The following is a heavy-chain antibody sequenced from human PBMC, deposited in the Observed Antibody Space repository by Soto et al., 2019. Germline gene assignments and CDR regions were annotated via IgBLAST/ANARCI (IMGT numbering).Heavy chain of an antibody. V-gene: IGHV1-3*04. CDR1: GYIFRTKA. D-gene: IGHD3-3*01. J-gene: IGHJ4*02. CDR3: VRQNSLTFQFLEWFYFDS. Sequence: QVQLVQSGAEVKKPGASVKVSCKASGYIFRTKAIHWVRQVPGQRLEWMGWIDTGNGKTKYSQKFQGRVTITKDTSASTAYMELSSLKPEDTAVFYCVRQNSLTFQFLEWFYFDSWGQGTLVTVSS. CDR2: IDTGNGKT.